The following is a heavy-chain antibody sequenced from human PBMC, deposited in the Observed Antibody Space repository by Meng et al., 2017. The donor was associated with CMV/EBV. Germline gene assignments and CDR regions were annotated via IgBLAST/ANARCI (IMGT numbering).Heavy chain of an antibody. V-gene: IGHV3-23*03. D-gene: IGHD1-26*01. Sequence: GESLKISCAASGFTFRSYAMSWVRQAPGKGLEWVSVIYSGGSSTYYADSVKGRFTISRDNSKNTLYLQMNSLRAEDTAVYYCAKDSGSYPFDYWGQGTLVTVSS. J-gene: IGHJ4*02. CDR1: GFTFRSYA. CDR3: AKDSGSYPFDY. CDR2: IYSGGSST.